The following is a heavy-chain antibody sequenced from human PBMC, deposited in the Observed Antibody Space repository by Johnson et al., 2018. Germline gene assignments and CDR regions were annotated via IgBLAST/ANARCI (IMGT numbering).Heavy chain of an antibody. D-gene: IGHD1-1*01. CDR1: GFTFSNYG. CDR2: IPYEGSNN. V-gene: IGHV3-30*18. CDR3: AKGSDYNCDFEKCYSFMDV. J-gene: IGHJ6*03. Sequence: QVQLVQSGGGVVQPGRSLRVSCAASGFTFSNYGMHWVRQAAGKGLEWLAFIPYEGSNNDSADSVKGRFTTSRDKTKTTLTLQMNSLRAEETAVYLCAKGSDYNCDFEKCYSFMDVWGTGTTVIVSS.